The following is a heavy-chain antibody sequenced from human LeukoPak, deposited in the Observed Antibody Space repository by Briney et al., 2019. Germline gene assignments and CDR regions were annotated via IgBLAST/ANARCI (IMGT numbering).Heavy chain of an antibody. CDR1: GGSISSDIYY. D-gene: IGHD3-10*01. J-gene: IGHJ4*02. CDR3: ERDEASSGIKAIDY. V-gene: IGHV4-39*07. Sequence: PSETLSLTCSVSGGSISSDIYYWGWIRQPPGKGLERIASTNHNGNSAYKPSLRGRLTISLDTSQNQFSLKVTSVTAADTAVYYCERDEASSGIKAIDYWGQGVLVTVSS. CDR2: TNHNGNS.